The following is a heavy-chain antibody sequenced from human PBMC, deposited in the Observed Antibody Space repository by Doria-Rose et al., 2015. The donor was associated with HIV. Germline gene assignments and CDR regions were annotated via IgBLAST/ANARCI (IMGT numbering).Heavy chain of an antibody. J-gene: IGHJ4*02. CDR3: ARIKSSRWYHKYYFDF. V-gene: IGHV2-26*01. Sequence: QVTLKESGPVLVKPTETLTLTCTVSGVSLSSPGMGVSWIRQPPGKALEWLANIFSDDERSYKTSLKSRLTISRHTYKSQVVITMTDIDPVDTATYYCARIKSSRWYHKYYFDFWGQGTLVIVSA. D-gene: IGHD6-13*01. CDR2: IFSDDER. CDR1: GVSLSSPGMG.